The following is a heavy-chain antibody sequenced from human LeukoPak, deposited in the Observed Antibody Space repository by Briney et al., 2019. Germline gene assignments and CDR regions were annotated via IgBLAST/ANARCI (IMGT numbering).Heavy chain of an antibody. V-gene: IGHV3-30*18. CDR2: ISYDGSNK. CDR3: AKVSSAASTMIVVVITTGYFDY. D-gene: IGHD3-22*01. J-gene: IGHJ4*02. Sequence: GSLRLSCAASGFTFSSYGMHWVRQAPGKGLEWVAVISYDGSNKYYADSVKGRFTISRDNSKNTLYLLMNSLRAEDTAVYYCAKVSSAASTMIVVVITTGYFDYWGQGTLVTVSS. CDR1: GFTFSSYG.